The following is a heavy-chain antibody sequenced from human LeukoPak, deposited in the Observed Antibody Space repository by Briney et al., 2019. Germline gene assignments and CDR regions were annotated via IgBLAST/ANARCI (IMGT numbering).Heavy chain of an antibody. CDR1: GFTFSNYA. Sequence: GGSLRLSCAASGFTFSNYAMSWVRQAPGKGLEWVSAISGRGVTTSYADSVKGRFTISRDNSKNTVYLQMNSLRAEDTAVYYCARAVVVARGLMAYFDYWGQGTLVTVSS. CDR2: ISGRGVTT. V-gene: IGHV3-23*01. CDR3: ARAVVVARGLMAYFDY. D-gene: IGHD3-10*01. J-gene: IGHJ4*02.